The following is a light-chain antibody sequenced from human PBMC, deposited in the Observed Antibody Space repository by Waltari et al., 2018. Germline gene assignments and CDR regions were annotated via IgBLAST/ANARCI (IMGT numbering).Light chain of an antibody. CDR3: LLSYSAARV. Sequence: QPLVFRVPSLPVSPRRTVSLTRASSTGPITICHYPYWFQQKPGQGPRTLIYHTSNKHSWTPARFSGSLLGGKAALTLSGAQPEDEAEYYCLLSYSAARVFGGGTKLTVL. CDR1: TGPITICHY. V-gene: IGLV7-46*01. CDR2: HTS. J-gene: IGLJ2*01.